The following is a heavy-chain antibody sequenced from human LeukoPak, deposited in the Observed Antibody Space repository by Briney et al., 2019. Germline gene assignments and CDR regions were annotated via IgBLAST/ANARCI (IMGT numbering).Heavy chain of an antibody. CDR3: AKVKAAAGPFDY. CDR2: ISYDGSNK. Sequence: GGSLRLSCAASGFTFSTYAIHWVRQAPGKGLEWVAVISYDGSNKYYADSVKGRFTISRDNSKNTLYLQMNSLRAEDTAVYYCAKVKAAAGPFDYWGQGTLVTVSS. CDR1: GFTFSTYA. V-gene: IGHV3-30-3*01. J-gene: IGHJ4*02. D-gene: IGHD6-13*01.